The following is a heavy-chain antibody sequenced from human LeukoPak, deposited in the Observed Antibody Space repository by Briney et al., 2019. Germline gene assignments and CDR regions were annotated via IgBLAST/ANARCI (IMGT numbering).Heavy chain of an antibody. CDR3: ARGYGRYSGSYYPY. CDR1: GFTFDDYG. CDR2: INHSGST. J-gene: IGHJ4*02. Sequence: GSLRLSCSASGFTFDDYGMNWVRQAPGKGLEWIGEINHSGSTNYNPSLKSRVTISVDTSKNQFSLKLSSVTAADTAVYYCARGYGRYSGSYYPYWGQGTLVTVSS. D-gene: IGHD1-26*01. V-gene: IGHV4-34*01.